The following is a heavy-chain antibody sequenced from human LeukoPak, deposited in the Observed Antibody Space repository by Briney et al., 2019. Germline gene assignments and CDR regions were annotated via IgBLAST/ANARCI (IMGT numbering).Heavy chain of an antibody. CDR1: GGSISSYY. V-gene: IGHV4-59*08. Sequence: SETLSLTCTVSGGSISSYYWSWIRQPPGKGLEWIGYIYYSGSTNYNPSLKSRVTISVDTSKNQFSLKLGSVTAADTAVYYCARLLQFWFDPWGQGTLVTVSS. CDR3: ARLLQFWFDP. CDR2: IYYSGST. J-gene: IGHJ5*02.